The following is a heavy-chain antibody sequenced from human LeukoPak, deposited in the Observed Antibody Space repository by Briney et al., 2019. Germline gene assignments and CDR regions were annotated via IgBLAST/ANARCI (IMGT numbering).Heavy chain of an antibody. CDR2: ISYDGSDK. D-gene: IGHD4-17*01. V-gene: IGHV3-30*04. Sequence: GRSLRLSCAASGFIFRSYAMHWVRQAPGKGLEWVAVISYDGSDKYYADSVKGRFTISRDNAKNSLYLQMNSLRDEDTALYYCTRDAEYGESLCHYWGQGILVTVSS. CDR1: GFIFRSYA. CDR3: TRDAEYGESLCHY. J-gene: IGHJ4*02.